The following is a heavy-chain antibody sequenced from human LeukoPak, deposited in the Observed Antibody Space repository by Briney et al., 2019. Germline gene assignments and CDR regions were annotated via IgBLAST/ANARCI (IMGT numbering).Heavy chain of an antibody. CDR1: GGSISSSSYY. V-gene: IGHV4-39*01. D-gene: IGHD5-18*01. CDR2: IYYSVST. J-gene: IGHJ4*02. Sequence: SETLSLTCTVSGGSISSSSYYWGWLRQPPGRGGEGIGSIYYSVSTYYNPSLKSRVTISVDTSKNQFSLKLSSVTAADTAVYYCARRPSLWLPPGVDYWGQGTLVTVSS. CDR3: ARRPSLWLPPGVDY.